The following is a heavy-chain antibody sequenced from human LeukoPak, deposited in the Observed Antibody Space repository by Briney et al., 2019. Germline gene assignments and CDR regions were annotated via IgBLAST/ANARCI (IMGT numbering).Heavy chain of an antibody. J-gene: IGHJ4*02. CDR2: INHSGST. Sequence: SETLSLTCAVYGESFSGYYWSWIRQPPGKGLEWIGEINHSGSTNYNPSLKSRVTISVDTSKNQFSLKLSSVTAADTAVYYCARLVISGYYFDYWGQGTLVTVSS. CDR3: ARLVISGYYFDY. CDR1: GESFSGYY. D-gene: IGHD3-10*01. V-gene: IGHV4-34*01.